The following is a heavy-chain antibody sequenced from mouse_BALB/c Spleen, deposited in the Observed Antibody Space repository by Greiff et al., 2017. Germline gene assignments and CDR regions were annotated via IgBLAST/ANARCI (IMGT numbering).Heavy chain of an antibody. V-gene: IGHV3-2*02. Sequence: EVQLVESGPGLVKPSQSLSLTCTVTGYSITSDYAWNWIRQFPGNKLEWMGYISYSGSTSYNPSLKSRISITRDTSKNQFFLQLNSVTTEDTATYYCASITTATDFDYWGQGTTLTVSS. J-gene: IGHJ2*01. D-gene: IGHD1-2*01. CDR3: ASITTATDFDY. CDR1: GYSITSDYA. CDR2: ISYSGST.